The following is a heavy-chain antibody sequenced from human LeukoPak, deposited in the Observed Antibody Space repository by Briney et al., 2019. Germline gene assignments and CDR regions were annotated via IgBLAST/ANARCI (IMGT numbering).Heavy chain of an antibody. CDR3: ARQMATILDGILDY. V-gene: IGHV3-30*04. CDR2: ISYDGTNK. CDR1: GFTFSNYA. D-gene: IGHD5-24*01. J-gene: IGHJ4*02. Sequence: GGSLRLSCAASGFTFSNYAIHWVRQAPGKGLEWVSVISYDGTNKYYADSVKGRFTISRDNSKNTLYLQMNSLKTEDTALYYCARQMATILDGILDYWGQGTLVTVSS.